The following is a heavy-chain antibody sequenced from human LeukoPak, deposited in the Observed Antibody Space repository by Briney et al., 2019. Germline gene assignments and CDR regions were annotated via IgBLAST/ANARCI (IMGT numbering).Heavy chain of an antibody. V-gene: IGHV1-8*03. J-gene: IGHJ6*03. CDR2: MNRNSGNT. CDR3: ARVYGGVLRYFDWLSPHYYYYYYMDV. D-gene: IGHD3-9*01. CDR1: GYTFTSYD. Sequence: ASVKVSCKASGYTFTSYDINWVRQATGQGLEWMGWMNRNSGNTGYAQKFQGRVTITRNTSISTAYMELSSLRSEDTAVYYCARVYGGVLRYFDWLSPHYYYYYYMDVWGKGTTVTVSS.